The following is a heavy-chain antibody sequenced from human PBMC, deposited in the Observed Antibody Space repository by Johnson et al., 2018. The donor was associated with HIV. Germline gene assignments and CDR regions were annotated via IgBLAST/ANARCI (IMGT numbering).Heavy chain of an antibody. CDR2: IKQDGSEK. V-gene: IGHV3-7*02. CDR1: GFTFSSYW. J-gene: IGHJ3*01. Sequence: VQLVESGGGLVQPGGSMRLSCAASGFTFSSYWMSWVRQAPGKGLEWVANIKQDGSEKYYADSVKGRFTVSRDNSKSTLYLQMSSLRAEDMAVYYCAKSTYDNTWFDAFDVWGQGTMVTVSS. D-gene: IGHD3-16*01. CDR3: AKSTYDNTWFDAFDV.